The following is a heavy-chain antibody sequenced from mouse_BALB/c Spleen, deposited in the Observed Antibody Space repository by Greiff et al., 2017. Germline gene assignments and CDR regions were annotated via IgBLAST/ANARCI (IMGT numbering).Heavy chain of an antibody. CDR3: ARETMDY. CDR1: GFTFSSYA. CDR2: ISSGGSYT. V-gene: IGHV5-9-4*01. J-gene: IGHJ4*01. Sequence: EVQLQESGGGLVKPGGSLKLSCAASGFTFSSYAMSWFRQSPEKRLEWVAEISSGGSYTYYPDTVTGRFTISRDNAKNTLYLEMSSLRSEDTAMYYCARETMDYWGQGTSVTVSS.